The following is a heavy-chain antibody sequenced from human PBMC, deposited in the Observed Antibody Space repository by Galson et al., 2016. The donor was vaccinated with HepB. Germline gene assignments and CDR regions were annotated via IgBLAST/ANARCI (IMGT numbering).Heavy chain of an antibody. CDR2: ISPSGEAT. CDR3: AKGTIRSDWQVFDL. CDR1: NTFP. J-gene: IGHJ4*02. V-gene: IGHV3-23*01. Sequence: SLRLSCAAFNTFPMAWIRQAPGKGLEWVAAISPSGEATYYADAVKGRFTIPRVNSNNTLWLQMNNLKVDDTALYFCAKGTIRSDWQVFDLWGQGDLVIVSS. D-gene: IGHD6-19*01.